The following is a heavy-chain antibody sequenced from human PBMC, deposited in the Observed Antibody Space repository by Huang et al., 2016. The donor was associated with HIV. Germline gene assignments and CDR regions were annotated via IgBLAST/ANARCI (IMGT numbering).Heavy chain of an antibody. Sequence: QVQLQESGPGLVKPSETLSLTCTVSGGSISSYYWSWIRQPPGKGLEWIGYIHYSGSTNYNPSLKSLVTTSVDTSKNQFFRKLSSVTAADTAGYYGARGGPYSRDYYYYGMDVWGQGTTVTVSS. V-gene: IGHV4-59*01. D-gene: IGHD6-13*01. CDR1: GGSISSYY. CDR2: IHYSGST. CDR3: ARGGPYSRDYYYYGMDV. J-gene: IGHJ6*02.